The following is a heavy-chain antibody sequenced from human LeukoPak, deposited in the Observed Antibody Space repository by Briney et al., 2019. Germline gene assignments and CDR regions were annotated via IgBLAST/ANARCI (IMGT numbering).Heavy chain of an antibody. D-gene: IGHD3-22*01. CDR1: GFTFSSYA. CDR3: AKGWDIGGHDSSGLIDY. J-gene: IGHJ4*02. Sequence: GGSLRLSCAASGFTFSSYAMSWVRQAPGKGLEWVSAISGSGGSTYYADSVKGRFTISRDNSKNTLYLQMNSLRAEDTAVYYCAKGWDIGGHDSSGLIDYWGQGTLVTVSS. V-gene: IGHV3-23*01. CDR2: ISGSGGST.